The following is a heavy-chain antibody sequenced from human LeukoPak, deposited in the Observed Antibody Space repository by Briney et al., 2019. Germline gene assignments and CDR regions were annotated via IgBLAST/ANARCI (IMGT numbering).Heavy chain of an antibody. J-gene: IGHJ3*02. CDR1: GFTFSDYY. CDR3: ARGKEMATLKGAFDI. Sequence: GGSLRLSCAASGFTFSDYYMSWIRQAPGKGLEWDSYISSSGSTIYYADSVKGRFTISRDNAKNSLYLQMNSLRAEDTAVYYCARGKEMATLKGAFDIWGQGTMVTVSS. CDR2: ISSSGSTI. V-gene: IGHV3-11*01. D-gene: IGHD5-24*01.